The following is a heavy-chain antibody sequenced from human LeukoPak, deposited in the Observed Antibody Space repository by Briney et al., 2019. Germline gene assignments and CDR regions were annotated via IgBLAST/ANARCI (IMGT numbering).Heavy chain of an antibody. V-gene: IGHV1-2*02. D-gene: IGHD5-12*01. CDR1: VYTFTRYY. CDR3: ARELVATLVDY. J-gene: IGHJ4*02. CDR2: INPNTGRT. Sequence: ASVKVSCKASVYTFTRYYMHWVRQAPGQGLECMGWINPNTGRTKYAHKIQGRVTMTRDTSITTAYMEVRRLRSDDTAVYYCARELVATLVDYWGQGTLVTVSS.